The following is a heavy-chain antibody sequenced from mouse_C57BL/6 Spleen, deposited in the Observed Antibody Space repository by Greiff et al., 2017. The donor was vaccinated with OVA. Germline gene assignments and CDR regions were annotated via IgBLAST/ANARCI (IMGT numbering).Heavy chain of an antibody. CDR1: GYAFSSYW. Sequence: VQRVESGAELVKPGASVKISCKASGYAFSSYWMNWVKQRPGKGLEWIGQIYPGDGDTNYNGKFKGKATLTADKSSSTAYMQLSSLTSEDSAVYFCARSYYRNGGYFDVWGTGTTVTVSS. CDR3: ARSYYRNGGYFDV. V-gene: IGHV1-80*01. J-gene: IGHJ1*03. CDR2: IYPGDGDT. D-gene: IGHD2-1*01.